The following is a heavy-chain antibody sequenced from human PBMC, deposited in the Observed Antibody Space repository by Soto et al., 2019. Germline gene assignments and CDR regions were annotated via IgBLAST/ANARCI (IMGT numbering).Heavy chain of an antibody. CDR3: ARENDSSGVGYCDY. Sequence: QVQLVQSGAEVKKPGASVKVSCKASGYTFTGYYMHWVRQAPGQGLEWMGWINPNSGGTNYAQKLQGWVTMTRDTSISTAYMELSRLRSDDTAVYYCARENDSSGVGYCDYWGQGTLVTVSS. V-gene: IGHV1-2*04. J-gene: IGHJ4*02. CDR2: INPNSGGT. D-gene: IGHD3-22*01. CDR1: GYTFTGYY.